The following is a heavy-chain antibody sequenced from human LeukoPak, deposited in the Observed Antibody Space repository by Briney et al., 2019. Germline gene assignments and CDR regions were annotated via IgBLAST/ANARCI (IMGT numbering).Heavy chain of an antibody. CDR3: ASSVDTAMAPGY. D-gene: IGHD5-18*01. CDR2: IYYSGST. V-gene: IGHV4-30-4*01. Sequence: PSQTLSLTCTVSGGSISSGDYYWSWIRQPPGKGLEWIGYIYYSGSTYYNPSLKSRVTISVDTSKNQFSLKLSSVTAADTAVYYCASSVDTAMAPGYWGRGTLVTVSS. CDR1: GGSISSGDYY. J-gene: IGHJ4*02.